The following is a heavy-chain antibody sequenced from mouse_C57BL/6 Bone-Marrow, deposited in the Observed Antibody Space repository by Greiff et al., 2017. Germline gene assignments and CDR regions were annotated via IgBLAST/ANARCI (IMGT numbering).Heavy chain of an antibody. CDR3: ARGYYVDY. CDR1: GFTFSDYG. Sequence: EVHLVESGGGLVKPGGSLKLSCAASGFTFSDYGMHWVRQAPEKGLEWVAYISSGSSTIYYADTVKGRFTISRDNAKNTRFLQMTSLRSEDTAMYYCARGYYVDYWGQGTTLTVSS. CDR2: ISSGSSTI. V-gene: IGHV5-17*01. J-gene: IGHJ2*01.